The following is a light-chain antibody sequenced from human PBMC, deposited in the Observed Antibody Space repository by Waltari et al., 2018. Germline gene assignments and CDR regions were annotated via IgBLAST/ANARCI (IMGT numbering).Light chain of an antibody. V-gene: IGLV3-25*03. CDR1: AVPKQY. CDR3: QSADRSGSYVV. Sequence: SYELTQPPSVQVSPGQTARITCPGDAVPKQYALWSQQKAGQAPLLVICKDTETPSGIPERFSGATAGTTDTLAIIGVQAEDEAYYYCQSADRSGSYVVFGGGTNLDVL. CDR2: KDT. J-gene: IGLJ2*01.